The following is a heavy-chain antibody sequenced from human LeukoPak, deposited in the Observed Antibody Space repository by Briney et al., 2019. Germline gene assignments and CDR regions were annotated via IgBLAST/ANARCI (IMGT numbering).Heavy chain of an antibody. Sequence: PSETLSLTCTVSGGSISRGGYYWSWIRQHPGKGLEWIGYIYYSGSTYYNPSLKSRVTISVDTSKNQFSLKLSSVTAADTAVYYCAREGIAAAGVDYWGQGTLVTVSS. CDR3: AREGIAAAGVDY. CDR2: IYYSGST. V-gene: IGHV4-31*03. CDR1: GGSISRGGYY. D-gene: IGHD6-13*01. J-gene: IGHJ4*02.